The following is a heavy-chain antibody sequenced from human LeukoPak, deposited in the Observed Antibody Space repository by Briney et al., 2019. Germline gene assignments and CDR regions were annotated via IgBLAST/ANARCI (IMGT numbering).Heavy chain of an antibody. V-gene: IGHV4-30-4*01. CDR2: IYYSGST. CDR3: ARDGRTYDSSGYPGPDHAFDI. Sequence: KSSETLSLTCTVSGGSISSGDYYWSWIRQPPGKGLEWIGYIYYSGSTYYNPSLKSRVTISVDTSKNQFSLELSSVTAADTAVYYCARDGRTYDSSGYPGPDHAFDIWGQGTMVTVSS. CDR1: GGSISSGDYY. J-gene: IGHJ3*02. D-gene: IGHD3-22*01.